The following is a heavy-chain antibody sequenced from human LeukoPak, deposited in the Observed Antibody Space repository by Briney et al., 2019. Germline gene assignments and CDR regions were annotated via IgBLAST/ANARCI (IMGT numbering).Heavy chain of an antibody. D-gene: IGHD2-15*01. CDR2: INHSGST. V-gene: IGHV4-34*01. J-gene: IGHJ5*02. CDR1: GGSFSGYY. CDR3: ARGLRGGLRYFDP. Sequence: SETLSLTCAVYGGSFSGYYWSWIRQPPGKGLEWIGEINHSGSTNYNPSLKSRVTISVDTSKNQFSLKLSSVTAADTAVYYCARGLRGGLRYFDPWGQGTLVNVSS.